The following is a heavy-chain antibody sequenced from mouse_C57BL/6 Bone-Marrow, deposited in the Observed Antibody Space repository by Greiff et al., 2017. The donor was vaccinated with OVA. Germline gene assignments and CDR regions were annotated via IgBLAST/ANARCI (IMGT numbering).Heavy chain of an antibody. V-gene: IGHV1-82*01. CDR2: IYPGDGDT. J-gene: IGHJ4*01. Sequence: QVQLKESGPELVKPGASVKISCKASGYAFSSSWMNWVKQRPGKGLEWIGRIYPGDGDTNYNGKFKGKATLTADKSSSTAYMQLSSLTSEDSAVYCCARSNYGSTYAMDDWGQGTSVTVSS. CDR1: GYAFSSSW. D-gene: IGHD1-1*01. CDR3: ARSNYGSTYAMDD.